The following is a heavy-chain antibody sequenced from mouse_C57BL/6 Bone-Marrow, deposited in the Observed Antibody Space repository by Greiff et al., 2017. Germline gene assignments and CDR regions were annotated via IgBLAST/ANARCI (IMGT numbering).Heavy chain of an antibody. J-gene: IGHJ3*01. V-gene: IGHV1-52*01. Sequence: QVQLQQSGAELVRPGSSVKLSCKASGYTFTSYWMHWVKQRPIQGLEWIGNIDPSDSETHYNQKFKDKATLTVDKSSSTAYMQLSSLTSEDSAVYYCARSGSTGRPWFAYWGQGTLVTVSA. CDR3: ARSGSTGRPWFAY. CDR1: GYTFTSYW. CDR2: IDPSDSET. D-gene: IGHD1-1*01.